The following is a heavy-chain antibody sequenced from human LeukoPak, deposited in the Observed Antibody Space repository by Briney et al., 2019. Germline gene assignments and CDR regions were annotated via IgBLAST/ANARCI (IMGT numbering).Heavy chain of an antibody. CDR3: AKDLIIAARRLVGNY. D-gene: IGHD6-6*01. Sequence: GGSLRLSCAASGFTFSSYGMHWVRQAPGKGLEWVAVIPYDGSNKYYADSVKGRFTISRDNSKNTLYLQMNSLRAEDTAVYYCAKDLIIAARRLVGNYWGQGTLVTVSS. J-gene: IGHJ4*02. CDR1: GFTFSSYG. V-gene: IGHV3-30*18. CDR2: IPYDGSNK.